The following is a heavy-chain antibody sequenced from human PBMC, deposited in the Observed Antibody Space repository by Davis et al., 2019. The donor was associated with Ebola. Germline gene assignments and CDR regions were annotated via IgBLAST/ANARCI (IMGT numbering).Heavy chain of an antibody. V-gene: IGHV1-18*01. CDR3: AREGYCSGGSCYSYGMDV. D-gene: IGHD2-15*01. CDR2: ISAYNGNT. J-gene: IGHJ6*02. Sequence: SVKVSCKASGYTFTSYGISWVRQAPGQGLEWMGWISAYNGNTNYAQKLQGRVTMTTDTSTSTAYMELRSLRSDDTAVYYCAREGYCSGGSCYSYGMDVWGQGTTVTVSS. CDR1: GYTFTSYG.